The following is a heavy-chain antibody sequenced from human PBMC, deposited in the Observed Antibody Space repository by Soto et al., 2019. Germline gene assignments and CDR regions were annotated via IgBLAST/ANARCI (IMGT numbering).Heavy chain of an antibody. J-gene: IGHJ4*02. CDR3: ARGPLLEWLDYFAH. CDR1: RDTFSNYS. CDR2: FIPILGIA. Sequence: QVQLVQSGAEVKKPGSSVKVSCKASRDTFSNYSFNWVRQAPGQGLEWVGRFIPILGIANYAQKFQGRVTRTADTSTSTAYMELTTLRSEDTAVYYCARGPLLEWLDYFAHWGQGTLVTVSS. V-gene: IGHV1-69*02. D-gene: IGHD3-3*01.